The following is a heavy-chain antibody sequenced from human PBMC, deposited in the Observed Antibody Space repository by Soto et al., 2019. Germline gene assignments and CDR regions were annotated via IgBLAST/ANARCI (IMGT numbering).Heavy chain of an antibody. CDR2: INVDNGNT. CDR3: ARDRDILTGYYPY. CDR1: GYTFSTYA. D-gene: IGHD3-9*01. J-gene: IGHJ4*02. V-gene: IGHV1-3*01. Sequence: ASVKVSCKASGYTFSTYALHWVRQAPGQRLEWMGWINVDNGNTKYSEKLQGRVTFRRDTSASTASMEVSSLRSEDTAVYYCARDRDILTGYYPYWGQGTLVTVSS.